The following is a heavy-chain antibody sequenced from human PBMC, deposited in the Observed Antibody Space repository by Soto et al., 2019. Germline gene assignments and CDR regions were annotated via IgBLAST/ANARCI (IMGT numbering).Heavy chain of an antibody. CDR2: IIPLFGTA. D-gene: IGHD1-1*01. CDR1: GGTFSNYA. Sequence: QVQLVQSGAEVKKPGSSVKVSCRASGGTFSNYAISWVRQAPGQGLEWMGGIIPLFGTANYVQKFQSRVTVTADKSTSTAYMELNSLRSEDTAVYYCARGSTTNWYFDLWGRGTLVTVSS. V-gene: IGHV1-69*06. CDR3: ARGSTTNWYFDL. J-gene: IGHJ2*01.